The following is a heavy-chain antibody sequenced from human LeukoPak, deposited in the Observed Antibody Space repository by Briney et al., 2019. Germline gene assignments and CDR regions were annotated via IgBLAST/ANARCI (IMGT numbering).Heavy chain of an antibody. CDR3: APDLRGSAWSLDD. V-gene: IGHV3-23*01. Sequence: GGSLRLSCAASGFIFSNYAMGWVRQAPGKGLEWVSTISDSGGSTYYADSVKGRFTISRDNSKNTLYLQMDSLRAEEGTAIYYCAPDLRGSAWSLDDWGQGTLVTVSS. D-gene: IGHD6-13*01. CDR1: GFIFSNYA. CDR2: ISDSGGST. J-gene: IGHJ4*02.